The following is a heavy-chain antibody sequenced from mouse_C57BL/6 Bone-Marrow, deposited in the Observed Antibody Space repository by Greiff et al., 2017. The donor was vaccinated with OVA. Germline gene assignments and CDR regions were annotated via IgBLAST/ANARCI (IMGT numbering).Heavy chain of an antibody. Sequence: VQLKESGPELVKPGASVKIPCKASGYTFTDYNMDWVKQSHGKSLEWIGDINPNNGGTIYNQKFKGKATLTVDKSSSTAYMELRSLTSEDTAVYYCAREDYYSNYNAMDYWGQGTSVTVSS. V-gene: IGHV1-18*01. CDR2: INPNNGGT. CDR3: AREDYYSNYNAMDY. CDR1: GYTFTDYN. J-gene: IGHJ4*01. D-gene: IGHD2-5*01.